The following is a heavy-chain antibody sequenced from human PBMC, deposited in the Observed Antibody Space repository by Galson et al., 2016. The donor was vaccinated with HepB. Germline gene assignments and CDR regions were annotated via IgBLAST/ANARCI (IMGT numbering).Heavy chain of an antibody. J-gene: IGHJ4*02. CDR2: IKQDGSEK. Sequence: SLRLSCAASGFTFSNFWMTWIRQAPGKGLEWVANIKQDGSEKNYVDSVKGRFTISRDNMKNSLFLQMHSLRADDTAMHYCTRGVTPGDWGQGTRVAVSS. D-gene: IGHD4-23*01. CDR1: GFTFSNFW. V-gene: IGHV3-7*03. CDR3: TRGVTPGD.